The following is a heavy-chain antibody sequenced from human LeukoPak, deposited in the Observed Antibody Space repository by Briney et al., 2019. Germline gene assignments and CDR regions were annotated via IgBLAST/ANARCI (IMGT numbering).Heavy chain of an antibody. D-gene: IGHD2-2*01. V-gene: IGHV3-7*01. CDR2: IKEDGGEA. Sequence: GGSLRLSCATSGFTFSSYWMTWVRQAPGKGLEWVANIKEDGGEAYYVGSVKGRFTVSRDNAKNSLYLQMNSLRVEDTAMYYCATRKCSISACRASSYRCMDDWGRGTTVTVSS. CDR1: GFTFSSYW. J-gene: IGHJ6*03. CDR3: ATRKCSISACRASSYRCMDD.